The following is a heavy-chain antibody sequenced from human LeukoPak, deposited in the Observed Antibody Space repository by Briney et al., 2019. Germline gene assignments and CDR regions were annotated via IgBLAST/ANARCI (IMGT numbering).Heavy chain of an antibody. CDR2: ISSSSSYI. CDR1: GFTFSSYS. D-gene: IGHD3-22*01. CDR3: ARRSDSSGYLDY. J-gene: IGHJ4*02. V-gene: IGHV3-21*01. Sequence: KPGGSLRLSCAASGFTFSSYSMNWVRQAPGKGLEWVSSISSSSSYIYYADSVKGRFTISRDNAKNSLYLQMNSLRAEDTAVYYCARRSDSSGYLDYWGQGTLVTVSS.